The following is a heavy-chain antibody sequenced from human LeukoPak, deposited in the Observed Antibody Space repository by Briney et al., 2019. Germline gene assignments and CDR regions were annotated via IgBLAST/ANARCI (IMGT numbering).Heavy chain of an antibody. V-gene: IGHV3-21*01. CDR3: ARDPGGGIVGATFRSLNY. CDR1: GFTFSSYS. J-gene: IGHJ4*02. D-gene: IGHD1-26*01. Sequence: GGSLRLSCAASGFTFSSYSMNWVRQAPGKGLGWVSSISSSSSYIYYADSVKGRFTISRDNAKNSLYLQMNSLRAEDTAVYYCARDPGGGIVGATFRSLNYWGQGTLVTVSS. CDR2: ISSSSSYI.